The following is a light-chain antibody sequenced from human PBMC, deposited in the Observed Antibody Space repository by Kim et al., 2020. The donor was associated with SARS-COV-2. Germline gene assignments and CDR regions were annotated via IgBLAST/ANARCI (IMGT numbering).Light chain of an antibody. V-gene: IGLV2-14*03. CDR2: DVS. CDR3: SSYTSSSTYV. CDR1: SSDVGGYNY. J-gene: IGLJ1*01. Sequence: GQSSTISCNGTSSDVGGYNYVSWYQQHPGKAPKLMIYDVSNRPSGVSNRFSGSKSGNTASLTISGLQAEDEADYYCSSYTSSSTYVFGTGTKVTVL.